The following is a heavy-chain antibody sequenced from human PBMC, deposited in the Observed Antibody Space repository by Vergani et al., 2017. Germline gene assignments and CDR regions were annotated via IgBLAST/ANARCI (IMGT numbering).Heavy chain of an antibody. J-gene: IGHJ4*02. CDR3: ARFAGYCSGGSCYSEFGFDY. D-gene: IGHD2-15*01. CDR1: GFTFSSYW. V-gene: IGHV3-7*01. Sequence: EVQLVESGGGLVQPGGSLRLSCAASGFTFSSYWMSWVRQAPGKGLVWVANIKQDGSEKYYVASVTGRFTISRDNAKNSLYLQMNSLRAEDTAVYYCARFAGYCSGGSCYSEFGFDYWGQGTLVTVSA. CDR2: IKQDGSEK.